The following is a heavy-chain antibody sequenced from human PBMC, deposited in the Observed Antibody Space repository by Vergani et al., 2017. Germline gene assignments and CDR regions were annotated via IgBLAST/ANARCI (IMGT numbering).Heavy chain of an antibody. D-gene: IGHD6-19*01. V-gene: IGHV3-23*01. CDR3: AKVGRSEVAGTFGSFDI. Sequence: EVQLLESGGDLVQPGGSLRLSCAASGFTFNPYAMNWVCQPPAKGLEWGSTLRASDRGTHYADSVKGLFTISRDNSKNTLFLHMNSVSPEDTAVYYCAKVGRSEVAGTFGSFDIWGQGTMVTVSA. CDR2: LRASDRGT. CDR1: GFTFNPYA. J-gene: IGHJ3*02.